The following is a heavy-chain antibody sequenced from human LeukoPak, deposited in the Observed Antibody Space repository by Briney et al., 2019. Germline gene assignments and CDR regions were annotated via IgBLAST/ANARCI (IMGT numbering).Heavy chain of an antibody. CDR3: AREMSGGSCFDY. CDR2: IKRDGSEK. J-gene: IGHJ4*02. Sequence: GGSLRLSCAASGFTLSSYWMSWVRQAPGKGLEWVANIKRDGSEKYYVDSVKGRFTIFRDNAKNSLYLQMNSLRAEDTAVFYCAREMSGGSCFDYWGQGTLVTVSS. D-gene: IGHD2-15*01. V-gene: IGHV3-7*01. CDR1: GFTLSSYW.